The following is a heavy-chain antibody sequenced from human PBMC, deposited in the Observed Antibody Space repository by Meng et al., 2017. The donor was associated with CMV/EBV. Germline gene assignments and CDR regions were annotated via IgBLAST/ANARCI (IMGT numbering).Heavy chain of an antibody. V-gene: IGHV2-26*01. CDR3: ARTLITHTVTTLDY. CDR1: GFSLSNARMG. J-gene: IGHJ4*02. D-gene: IGHD4-11*01. Sequence: SGPTLVKPTETLTLTCTVSGFSLSNARMGVSWIRQPPGKALEWLAHIFSNDEKSYRSSLKSRLTISKDTSESQVVLTMTNMDPLDTATYYCARTLITHTVTTLDYWGQGTLVTVSS. CDR2: IFSNDEK.